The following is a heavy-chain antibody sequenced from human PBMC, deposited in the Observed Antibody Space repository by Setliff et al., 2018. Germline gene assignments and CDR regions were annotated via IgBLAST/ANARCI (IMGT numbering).Heavy chain of an antibody. CDR3: ARDVFPYHYEGTFDI. D-gene: IGHD3-22*01. CDR2: INPSSGRT. V-gene: IGHV1-46*01. Sequence: ASVKVSCKASGYTFTSHYMHWVRQAPGLGLEWVGTINPSSGRTSYAQKFQGRVTMTRDTSTSTVYMDMSSLRSEDTAVYYCARDVFPYHYEGTFDIWGQGTMVTVSS. CDR1: GYTFTSHY. J-gene: IGHJ3*02.